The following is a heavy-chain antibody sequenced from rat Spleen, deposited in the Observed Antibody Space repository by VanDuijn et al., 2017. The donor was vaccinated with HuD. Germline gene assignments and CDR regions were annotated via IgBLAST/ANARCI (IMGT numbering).Heavy chain of an antibody. D-gene: IGHD1-11*01. CDR2: INKDSRTI. V-gene: IGHV4-2*01. CDR1: GVNINDYW. Sequence: EVKLVESGGGLVQPGRSLKLSCAASGVNINDYWMGWVRQAPGKGLEWIGEINKDSRTINYSPILKDNITFSRNNAEGTLYLQMDSLRSEDTATYYCITEEGVNYFAYWGHGVMVTVSS. CDR3: ITEEGVNYFAY. J-gene: IGHJ2*01.